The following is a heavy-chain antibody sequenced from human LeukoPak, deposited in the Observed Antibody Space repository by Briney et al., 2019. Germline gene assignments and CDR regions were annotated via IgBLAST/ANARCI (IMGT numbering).Heavy chain of an antibody. V-gene: IGHV1-18*01. CDR1: GCTFTSYG. CDR3: ARSITMVRGVIIDFDY. J-gene: IGHJ4*02. Sequence: GASVKVSCKASGCTFTSYGISWVRQAPGQGREWVGWISAYNGNTNYAQKLQGRVTMTTDTSTSTAYMELRSLRSDDTAVYYCARSITMVRGVIIDFDYWGQGTLVTVSS. D-gene: IGHD3-10*01. CDR2: ISAYNGNT.